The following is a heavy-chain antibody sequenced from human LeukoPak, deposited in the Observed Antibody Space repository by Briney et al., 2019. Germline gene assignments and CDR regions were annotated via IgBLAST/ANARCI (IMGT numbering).Heavy chain of an antibody. CDR2: INPNSGGT. D-gene: IGHD6-13*01. J-gene: IGHJ4*02. Sequence: GASVKDSCKTSGYTFTGYYMHWVRQAPGQGLEWMGWINPNSGGTNYAQKFQGRVTMTRDTSISTAYMELSRLRSDDTAVYYCARETYSSSWYVPDYWGQGTLVTVSS. CDR3: ARETYSSSWYVPDY. CDR1: GYTFTGYY. V-gene: IGHV1-2*02.